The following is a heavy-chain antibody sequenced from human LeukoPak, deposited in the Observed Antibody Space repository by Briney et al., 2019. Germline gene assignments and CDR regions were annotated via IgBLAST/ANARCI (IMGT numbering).Heavy chain of an antibody. CDR2: IHYSGTT. CDR1: GGSISTYY. CDR3: ARRRAEGGSNGHYNWFDP. V-gene: IGHV4-59*08. Sequence: SETLSLTCTVSGGSISTYYWSWIRQPPGRGLEYIGFIHYSGTTKYNPSLESRVTISVDTSKNQFSLKLSSVTAADTAVYYCARRRAEGGSNGHYNWFDPWGQGILVTVSS. J-gene: IGHJ5*02. D-gene: IGHD6-13*01.